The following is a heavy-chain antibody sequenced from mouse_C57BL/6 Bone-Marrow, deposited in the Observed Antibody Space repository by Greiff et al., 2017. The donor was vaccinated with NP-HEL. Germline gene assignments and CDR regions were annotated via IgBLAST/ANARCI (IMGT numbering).Heavy chain of an antibody. CDR3: ARGSRYDDHYAMDY. J-gene: IGHJ4*01. V-gene: IGHV2-2*01. CDR1: GFSLTSYG. CDR2: IWSGGST. D-gene: IGHD2-12*01. Sequence: VQVVESGPGLVQPSQSLSITCTVSGFSLTSYGVHWVRQSPGKGLEWLGVIWSGGSTDYNAAFISRLSISKDNSKSQVFFKMYSLQADDTAIYYCARGSRYDDHYAMDYWGQGTSVTVSS.